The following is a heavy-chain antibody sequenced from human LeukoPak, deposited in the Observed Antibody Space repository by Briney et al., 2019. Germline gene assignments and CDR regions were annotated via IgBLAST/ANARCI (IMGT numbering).Heavy chain of an antibody. CDR2: ISWNSGTT. D-gene: IGHD5-12*01. J-gene: IGHJ4*02. V-gene: IGHV3-9*01. CDR3: AKALLYSGYDFGYFEY. Sequence: GGSLRLSCAASGFTFDDYAMHWVRQAPGKGLEWVSGISWNSGTTGYVDSVKGRFTISRDNAKNSLYLQMNSLRAEDTALYYCAKALLYSGYDFGYFEYWGQGTLVTVSS. CDR1: GFTFDDYA.